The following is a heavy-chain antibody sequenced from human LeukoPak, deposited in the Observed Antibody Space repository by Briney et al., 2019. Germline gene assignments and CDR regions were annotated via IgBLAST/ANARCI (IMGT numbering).Heavy chain of an antibody. CDR2: IRSYSGNT. J-gene: IGHJ4*02. CDR1: GYTFTSYG. Sequence: ASVKVSCKASGYTFTSYGISWVRQAPGQGLEWMGWIRSYSGNTNYAQKLQGRVTMTTDTSTSTAYMELRSLRSDDTAVYYCARERGYNYGRDYWGQGTLVTVSS. V-gene: IGHV1-18*01. D-gene: IGHD5-18*01. CDR3: ARERGYNYGRDY.